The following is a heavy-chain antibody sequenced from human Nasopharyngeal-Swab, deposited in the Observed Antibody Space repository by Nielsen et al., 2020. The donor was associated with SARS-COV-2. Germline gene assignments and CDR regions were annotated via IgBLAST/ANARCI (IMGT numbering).Heavy chain of an antibody. CDR3: ARDILGSSGWKHFDS. V-gene: IGHV3-30*03. D-gene: IGHD6-25*01. CDR2: ISFDVINQ. J-gene: IGHJ4*02. Sequence: GESLKISCAASGFRFSGYGMHWVRQAQGKGLEWVAYISFDVINQAYAESARGRFTVSRDNSKNTLFLQMNSLIIEDTAVYYCARDILGSSGWKHFDSWGQGTLVTVSS. CDR1: GFRFSGYG.